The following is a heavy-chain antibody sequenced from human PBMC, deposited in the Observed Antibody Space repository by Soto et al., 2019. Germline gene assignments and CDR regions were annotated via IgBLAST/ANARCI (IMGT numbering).Heavy chain of an antibody. V-gene: IGHV4-59*01. CDR1: GGSISSYY. CDR3: ARQCSSSWDFDY. D-gene: IGHD6-6*01. CDR2: IYYSGST. Sequence: PSETLSLTCTVSGGSISSYYWSWIRQPPGKGLEWIGYIYYSGSTNYNPSLKSRVTISVDTSKNQFSLKLSSVTAADTAVYYCARQCSSSWDFDYWGQGTLVTVSS. J-gene: IGHJ4*02.